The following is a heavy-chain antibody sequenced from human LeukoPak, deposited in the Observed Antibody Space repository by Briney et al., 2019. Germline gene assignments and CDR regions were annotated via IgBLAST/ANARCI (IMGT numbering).Heavy chain of an antibody. J-gene: IGHJ4*01. V-gene: IGHV1-3*01. Sequence: ASVKVSCKASGYTFTSYAMHWVRQAPGQRLEWMGWINAGNGNTKYSQKFRGRVTITRDTSASTAYMELSSLRSEDTAVYYCASIWRAQQLPDYWGHGTLVTVSS. CDR1: GYTFTSYA. CDR2: INAGNGNT. CDR3: ASIWRAQQLPDY. D-gene: IGHD6-13*01.